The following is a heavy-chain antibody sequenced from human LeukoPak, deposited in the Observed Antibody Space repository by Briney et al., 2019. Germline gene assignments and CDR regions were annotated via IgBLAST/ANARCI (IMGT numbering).Heavy chain of an antibody. D-gene: IGHD4-17*01. J-gene: IGHJ6*02. V-gene: IGHV4-59*01. CDR1: GGSISSYY. CDR2: IYYSGST. CDR3: ARGGDYGHYYYYYGMDV. Sequence: SETLSLTCTVSGGSISSYYWSWIRQPPGKGLEWIGYIYYSGSTNYIPSLKSRVTISVDTSKNQFSLKLSSVTAADTAVYYCARGGDYGHYYYYYGMDVWGQGTTVTVSS.